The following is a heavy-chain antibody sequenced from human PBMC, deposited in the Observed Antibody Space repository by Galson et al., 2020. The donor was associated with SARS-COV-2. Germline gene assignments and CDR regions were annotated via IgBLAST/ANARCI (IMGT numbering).Heavy chain of an antibody. CDR3: ARDGTAMVTNGFDI. CDR1: GYTFTGYY. CDR2: INPNSGGT. D-gene: IGHD5-18*01. J-gene: IGHJ3*02. Sequence: ASVKVSCKASGYTFTGYYMHWLRQAPGQGLEWMGWINPNSGGTNYAQKFQGRVTMTRDTSISIAYMELSRLRSDDTAVYYCARDGTAMVTNGFDIWGQGTMVTVSS. V-gene: IGHV1-2*02.